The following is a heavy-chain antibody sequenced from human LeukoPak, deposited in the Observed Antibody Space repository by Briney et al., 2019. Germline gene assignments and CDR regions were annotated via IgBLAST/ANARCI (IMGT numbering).Heavy chain of an antibody. V-gene: IGHV3-7*01. CDR2: IKQDGSEK. D-gene: IGHD3-10*01. CDR3: ARVGIRGSGSYDH. J-gene: IGHJ4*02. Sequence: PGGSLRLSCAASGFTFSNAWMSWVRQAPGKGLEWVANIKQDGSEKYYVDSVKGRFTISRDNAKNSLYLQMNSLRAEDTAVYYCARVGIRGSGSYDHWGQGTLVTVSS. CDR1: GFTFSNAW.